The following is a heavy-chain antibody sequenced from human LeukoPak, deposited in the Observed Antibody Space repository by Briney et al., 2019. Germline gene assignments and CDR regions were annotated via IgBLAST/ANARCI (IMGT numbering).Heavy chain of an antibody. V-gene: IGHV4-59*12. CDR1: GGSISSYY. Sequence: SETLSLTCTVSGGSISSYYWSWIRQPPGKGLEWIGYIYYSGSTNYNPSLKSRVTISVDTSKNQFSLKLSSVTAADTAVYYCARESVTMIVVAWGQGTLVTVSS. J-gene: IGHJ5*02. CDR2: IYYSGST. D-gene: IGHD3-22*01. CDR3: ARESVTMIVVA.